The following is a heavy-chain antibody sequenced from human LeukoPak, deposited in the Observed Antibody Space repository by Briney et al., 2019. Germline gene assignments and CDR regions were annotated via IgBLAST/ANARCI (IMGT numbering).Heavy chain of an antibody. CDR1: GFSFISYG. J-gene: IGHJ4*02. V-gene: IGHV3-30*18. Sequence: GGSLRLSCAASGFSFISYGMHWVRQAPGKGLEWGGVISDDGRRKDYADSVKGRFTISRDNSKDTLYLQMNSLRAEDTAVYYCAKRPSDYGDYVSYFDYWGQGTLVTVSS. CDR3: AKRPSDYGDYVSYFDY. CDR2: ISDDGRRK. D-gene: IGHD4-17*01.